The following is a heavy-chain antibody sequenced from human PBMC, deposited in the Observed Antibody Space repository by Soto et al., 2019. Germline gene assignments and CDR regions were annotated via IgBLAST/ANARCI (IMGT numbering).Heavy chain of an antibody. CDR1: GGSMTSYY. D-gene: IGHD4-4*01. Sequence: SETLSLTCSVSGGSMTSYYWSWIRQPAGKGLEWIGRIYTSGGTNYNPSPKSRVTMSRDTSKKQISLKLSSVTAADTAVYYCARGAVTGVDYGMDVWGQGTTVTVSS. V-gene: IGHV4-4*07. J-gene: IGHJ6*02. CDR3: ARGAVTGVDYGMDV. CDR2: IYTSGGT.